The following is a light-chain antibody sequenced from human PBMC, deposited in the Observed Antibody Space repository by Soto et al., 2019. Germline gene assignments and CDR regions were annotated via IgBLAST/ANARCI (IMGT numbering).Light chain of an antibody. V-gene: IGLV2-14*01. J-gene: IGLJ3*02. CDR3: TSFTTTNIWV. CDR1: SSDIGIYNY. Sequence: QSVLTQPASVSGSPGQSITISCTGTSSDIGIYNYVSWYQQHLGKAPKLVICEVSNRPSGVSSRFSGSKSGNTASLTISGLRAEDEADYYCTSFTTTNIWVFGGGTKLTVL. CDR2: EVS.